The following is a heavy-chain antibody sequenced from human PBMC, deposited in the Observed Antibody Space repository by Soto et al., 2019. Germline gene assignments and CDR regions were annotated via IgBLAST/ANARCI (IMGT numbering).Heavy chain of an antibody. V-gene: IGHV4-4*07. CDR2: IYTSGST. D-gene: IGHD2-2*01. Sequence: PSETLSLTCTVSGGSISSYYWSWIRQPAGKGLEWIGRIYTSGSTNYNPSLKSRVTMSVDTSKNQFSLKLSSVTAADTAVYYCARAYCSSTSCYFNWFDPWGQGTLVTVSS. CDR3: ARAYCSSTSCYFNWFDP. J-gene: IGHJ5*02. CDR1: GGSISSYY.